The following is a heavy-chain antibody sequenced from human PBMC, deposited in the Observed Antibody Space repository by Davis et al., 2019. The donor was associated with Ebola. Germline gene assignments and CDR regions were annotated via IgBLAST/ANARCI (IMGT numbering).Heavy chain of an antibody. D-gene: IGHD6-19*01. V-gene: IGHV3-23*01. Sequence: GESLKISCAASGFTFSSYAMSWVRQAPGKGLEWVSAISGSGGSTYYADSVKGRFTISRDNSKNTLYLQMNSLRAEDTAVYYCANHQGSGWYPYWGQGTLVTVSS. CDR2: ISGSGGST. J-gene: IGHJ4*02. CDR1: GFTFSSYA. CDR3: ANHQGSGWYPY.